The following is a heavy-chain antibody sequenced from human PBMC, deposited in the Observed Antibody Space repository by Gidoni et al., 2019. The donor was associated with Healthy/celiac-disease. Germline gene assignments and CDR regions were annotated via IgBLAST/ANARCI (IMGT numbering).Heavy chain of an antibody. V-gene: IGHV3-48*03. CDR1: GFTFSSYE. Sequence: EVQLVESGGGLVKPGGSLRLSCAASGFTFSSYEMNWVRQAPGKGLEWVSYISSSGSTIYYADSVKGRFTISRDNAKNSLYLQMNSLRAEDTAVYYCARVIIPDYYDSSGFDAFDIWGQGTMVTVSS. D-gene: IGHD3-22*01. J-gene: IGHJ3*02. CDR3: ARVIIPDYYDSSGFDAFDI. CDR2: ISSSGSTI.